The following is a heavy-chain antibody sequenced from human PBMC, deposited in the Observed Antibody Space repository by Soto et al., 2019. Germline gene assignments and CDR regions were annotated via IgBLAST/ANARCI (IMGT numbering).Heavy chain of an antibody. CDR1: GGSISSGGYY. Sequence: QVQLQESGPGLVKPSQTLSLTCTVSGGSISSGGYYWSWIRQHPGKGLEWIGYIYYSGSTYYNPSLKSRVTISIDTSKNQFSLKLSSVTAADTAVYYCARGDMVRGVTQFDYWGQGTLVTVSS. J-gene: IGHJ4*02. D-gene: IGHD3-10*01. CDR3: ARGDMVRGVTQFDY. CDR2: IYYSGST. V-gene: IGHV4-31*03.